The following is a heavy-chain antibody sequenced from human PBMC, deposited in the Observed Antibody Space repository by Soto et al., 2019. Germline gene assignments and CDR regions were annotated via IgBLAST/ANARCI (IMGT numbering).Heavy chain of an antibody. J-gene: IGHJ6*02. CDR3: ARGIAAAAARGMDV. CDR1: GYTFTGYY. V-gene: IGHV1-2*04. CDR2: INPNRGGT. D-gene: IGHD6-13*01. Sequence: QVQLVQSGAEVKKPGASVKVSCKASGYTFTGYYMHWVRQAPGQGLEWMGWINPNRGGTNYTEKFQGWVTMTKDTSISTAYMELRRLRSDDTAVYYGARGIAAAAARGMDVWGQGTTVTVSS.